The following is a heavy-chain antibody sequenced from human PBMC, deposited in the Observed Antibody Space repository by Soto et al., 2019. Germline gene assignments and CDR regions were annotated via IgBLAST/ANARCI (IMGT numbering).Heavy chain of an antibody. CDR1: GGSVSSGSYY. CDR2: IYYSGST. J-gene: IGHJ4*02. Sequence: PSETLSLTCTVSGGSVSSGSYYWSWIRQPPGKGLEWIGYIYYSGSTNYNPSLKSRVTISVDTSKNQFSLKLSSVTAADTAVYYFARVVATIIAIYYWGQRTPLPVSS. D-gene: IGHD5-12*01. CDR3: ARVVATIIAIYY. V-gene: IGHV4-61*01.